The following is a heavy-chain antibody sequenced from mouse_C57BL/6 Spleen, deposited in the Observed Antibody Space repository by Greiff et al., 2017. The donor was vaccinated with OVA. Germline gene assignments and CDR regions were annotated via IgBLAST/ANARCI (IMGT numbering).Heavy chain of an antibody. CDR1: GYSITSGYY. J-gene: IGHJ2*01. CDR2: ISYDGSN. Sequence: DVKLQESGPGLVKPSQSLSLTCSVTGYSITSGYYWNWIRQFPGNKLEWMGYISYDGSNNYNPSLKNRISITRDTSKNQFFLKLNSVTTEDTATYYCARDGITTVPLDYWGQGTTLTVSS. D-gene: IGHD1-1*01. CDR3: ARDGITTVPLDY. V-gene: IGHV3-6*01.